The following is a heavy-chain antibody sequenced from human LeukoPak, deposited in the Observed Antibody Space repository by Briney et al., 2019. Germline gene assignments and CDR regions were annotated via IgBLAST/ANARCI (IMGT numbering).Heavy chain of an antibody. V-gene: IGHV3-23*01. CDR3: AKAQKYYYDSSDY. J-gene: IGHJ4*02. CDR2: INDGGDNT. CDR1: RFTFSKYA. Sequence: GGSLGLSCAASRFTFSKYAMNWVRQAPGKVLEWVSTINDGGDNTYYADSVKGRFTISRDSSKNTLYLQMNSLRADDTAVYYCAKAQKYYYDSSDYWGQGTLVTVSS. D-gene: IGHD3-22*01.